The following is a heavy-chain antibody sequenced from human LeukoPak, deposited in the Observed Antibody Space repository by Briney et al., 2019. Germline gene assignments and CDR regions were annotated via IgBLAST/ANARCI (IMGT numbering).Heavy chain of an antibody. CDR3: VKDRLRFSY. D-gene: IGHD3-16*01. CDR2: MKEDGNEK. CDR1: GFTFSASW. V-gene: IGHV3-7*03. Sequence: GGSLRLSCTASGFTFSASWMSWVRQAPGQGLEWVANMKEDGNEKCYVDSVQGRFTISRDNAKNSLYLQMNSLRAEDTAVYYCVKDRLRFSYWGQGTLVTVSS. J-gene: IGHJ4*02.